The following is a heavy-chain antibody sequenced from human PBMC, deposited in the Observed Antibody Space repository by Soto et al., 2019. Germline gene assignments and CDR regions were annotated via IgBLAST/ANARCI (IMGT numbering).Heavy chain of an antibody. J-gene: IGHJ6*03. CDR3: ARLDIGVVPAAIYYYYMDV. D-gene: IGHD2-2*01. CDR1: GGSISSYY. V-gene: IGHV4-59*08. CDR2: IYYSGST. Sequence: SETLSLTCTVSGGSISSYYWSWIRQPPGKGLEWIGYIYYSGSTNYNPSLKSRVTISVDTSKNQFSLKLSSVTAADTAVYYCARLDIGVVPAAIYYYYMDVWGKGTTVTVSS.